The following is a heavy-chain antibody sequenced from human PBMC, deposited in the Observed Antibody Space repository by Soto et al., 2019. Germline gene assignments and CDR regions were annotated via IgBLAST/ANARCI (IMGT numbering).Heavy chain of an antibody. CDR2: IYSSGSA. D-gene: IGHD1-1*01. CDR1: GDSINNYY. J-gene: IGHJ4*02. CDR3: ARGGTRSADLPTY. Sequence: VRLQESGPGLVEPSETLSLTCSVSGDSINNYYWSWIRQPAGKGLEWIGRIYSSGSANYNPSLKTRGTMSVDTSKNQVFLIVTSVTAADTAVYFCARGGTRSADLPTYWGQGIQVIVSS. V-gene: IGHV4-4*07.